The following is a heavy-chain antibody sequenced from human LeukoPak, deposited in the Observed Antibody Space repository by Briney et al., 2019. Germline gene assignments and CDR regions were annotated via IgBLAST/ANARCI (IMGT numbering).Heavy chain of an antibody. CDR1: GGSFSGYY. Sequence: SETLSLTCAVYGGSFSGYYWSWIRQPPGKGLEWTGEINHSGSTNYNPSLKSRVTISVDTSKNQFSLKLSSVTAADTAVYYCAGLSYYDFWSGYYKGAIDYWGQGTLVTVSS. J-gene: IGHJ4*02. D-gene: IGHD3-3*01. V-gene: IGHV4-34*01. CDR2: INHSGST. CDR3: AGLSYYDFWSGYYKGAIDY.